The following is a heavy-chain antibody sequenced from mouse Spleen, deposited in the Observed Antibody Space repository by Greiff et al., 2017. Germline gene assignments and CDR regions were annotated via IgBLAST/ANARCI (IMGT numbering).Heavy chain of an antibody. CDR2: FYPGSGSI. V-gene: IGHV1-62-2*01. J-gene: IGHJ4*01. CDR1: GYTFTEYT. CDR3: ARHEDGYDAMDY. Sequence: QVHVKQSGAELVKPWASVKLSCKASGYTFTEYTIHWVKQRSGQGLEWIGWFYPGSGSIKYNEKFKDKATLTADKSSSTVYMELSRLTSEDSAVYFCARHEDGYDAMDYWGQGTSVTVSS.